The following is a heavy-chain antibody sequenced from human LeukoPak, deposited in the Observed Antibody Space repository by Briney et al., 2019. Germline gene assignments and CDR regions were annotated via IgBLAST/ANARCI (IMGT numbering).Heavy chain of an antibody. D-gene: IGHD6-13*01. CDR1: GGSISSYY. CDR2: IYYSGST. CDR3: ARGKTHARSWVYAGYYFDY. Sequence: PSETLSLTCTVSGGSISSYYWSWIRQPPGKGLEWIGYIYYSGSTNYNPSLKSRVTISVDTSKNQFSLKLSSVTAADTAVYYCARGKTHARSWVYAGYYFDYWGQGTLVTVSS. J-gene: IGHJ4*02. V-gene: IGHV4-59*01.